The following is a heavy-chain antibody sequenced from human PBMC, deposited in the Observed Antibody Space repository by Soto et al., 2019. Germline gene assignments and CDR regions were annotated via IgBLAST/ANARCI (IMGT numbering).Heavy chain of an antibody. Sequence: QVQLQQWGAGLLKPSETLSLTCAAYGGSFSGYYWSWIRQPPGKGLEWIGEINHSGSTNYNPSLKSRVTISVDTSKNQFSLKLSSVTAADTAVYYCAMLCGGDCYSDYWGQGTLVTVSS. D-gene: IGHD2-21*01. CDR2: INHSGST. CDR1: GGSFSGYY. V-gene: IGHV4-34*01. J-gene: IGHJ4*02. CDR3: AMLCGGDCYSDY.